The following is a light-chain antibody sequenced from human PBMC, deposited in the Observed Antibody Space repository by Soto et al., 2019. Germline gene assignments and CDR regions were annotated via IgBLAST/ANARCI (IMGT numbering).Light chain of an antibody. CDR2: DVS. CDR3: CSYAGSYTWV. V-gene: IGLV2-11*01. J-gene: IGLJ3*02. Sequence: QSALTQPASVSGSPGQSITISCTGTSSDVGGYNYVSWYQHHPGKAPKLMIYDVSKRPSGVPDRFSGSKSGNTASLTISGLQAEDEADYYCCSYAGSYTWVFGGGTQLTVL. CDR1: SSDVGGYNY.